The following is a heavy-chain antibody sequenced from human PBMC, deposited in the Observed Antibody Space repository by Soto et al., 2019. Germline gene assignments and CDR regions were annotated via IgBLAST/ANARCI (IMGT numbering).Heavy chain of an antibody. CDR1: GFTFSTYA. CDR2: LSGSGGTT. Sequence: GGSLRLSCSTSGFTFSTYAMNWVRQAPGKGLEWVSALSGSGGTTYYADSVRGRFAISRDNSKNTLFLQMSSLRAEDTALYYCAKQRAGYGSGSDTFYFDFWGQGTLVTVSS. J-gene: IGHJ4*02. CDR3: AKQRAGYGSGSDTFYFDF. V-gene: IGHV3-23*01. D-gene: IGHD3-10*01.